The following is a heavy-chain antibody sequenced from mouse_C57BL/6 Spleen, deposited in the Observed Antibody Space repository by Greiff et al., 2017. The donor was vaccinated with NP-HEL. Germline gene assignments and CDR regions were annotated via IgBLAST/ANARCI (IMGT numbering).Heavy chain of an antibody. V-gene: IGHV3-6*01. CDR1: GYSITSGYY. J-gene: IGHJ2*01. D-gene: IGHD2-3*01. CDR2: ISYDGSN. Sequence: EVKLVESGPGLVKPSQSLSLTCSVTGYSITSGYYWNWIRQFPGNKLEWMGYISYDGSNNYNPSLKNRISITRDTSKNQFFLKLNSVTTEDTATYYCARSPYDGYYDFDYWGQGTTLTVSS. CDR3: ARSPYDGYYDFDY.